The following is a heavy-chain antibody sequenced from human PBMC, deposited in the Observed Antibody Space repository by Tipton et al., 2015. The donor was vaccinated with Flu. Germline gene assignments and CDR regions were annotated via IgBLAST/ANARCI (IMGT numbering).Heavy chain of an antibody. J-gene: IGHJ3*02. CDR2: IYHSRHA. V-gene: IGHV4-39*07. CDR1: GGSISNTMYY. Sequence: TLSLTCTVSGGSISNTMYYWGWIRQSPGRGLDWIGSIYHSRHAYYNPSLGSRVAISVDTSKNRFSLTLTSVTAADTAVYYCARALPVFMAAAGNGAFDIWGQSTLVSVSS. CDR3: ARALPVFMAAAGNGAFDI. D-gene: IGHD6-13*01.